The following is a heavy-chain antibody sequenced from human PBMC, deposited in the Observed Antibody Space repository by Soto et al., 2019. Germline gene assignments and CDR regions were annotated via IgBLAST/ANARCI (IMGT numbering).Heavy chain of an antibody. CDR1: GFTFSSYS. CDR2: ISSSSSTI. J-gene: IGHJ6*04. Sequence: PGGSLRLSCAASGFTFSSYSMNWVRQAPGKGLEWVSYISSSSSTIYYADSVKGRFTISRDNAKNSLYLQMNSLRDEDTAVYYCARAGSRGWYVGPWGGEYYYYGTDVGGKGTTVTVSS. V-gene: IGHV3-48*02. D-gene: IGHD6-19*01. CDR3: ARAGSRGWYVGPWGGEYYYYGTDV.